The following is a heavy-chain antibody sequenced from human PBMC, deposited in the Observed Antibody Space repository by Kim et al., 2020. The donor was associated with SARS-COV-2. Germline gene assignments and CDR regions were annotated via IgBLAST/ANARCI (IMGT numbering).Heavy chain of an antibody. D-gene: IGHD5-12*01. CDR2: GKT. J-gene: IGHJ4*02. Sequence: GKTNYNPSRKSRVTISVDTSKNQFSRKLSSVTAADTAVYYCARGTATINYWGQGTLVTVSS. CDR3: ARGTATINY. V-gene: IGHV4-59*09.